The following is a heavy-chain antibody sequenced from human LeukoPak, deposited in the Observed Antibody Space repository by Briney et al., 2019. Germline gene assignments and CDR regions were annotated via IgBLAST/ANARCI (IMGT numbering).Heavy chain of an antibody. CDR2: IYYSGST. V-gene: IGHV4-59*12. J-gene: IGHJ4*02. CDR3: ARGRRITFGGVIVTDY. Sequence: PSETLSLTCTVSGGSISSYYWSWIRQPPGKGLEWIGYIYYSGSTNYNPSLKSRVTISVDTSKNQFSLKLSSVTAADTAVYYCARGRRITFGGVIVTDYWGQGTLVTVSS. CDR1: GGSISSYY. D-gene: IGHD3-16*02.